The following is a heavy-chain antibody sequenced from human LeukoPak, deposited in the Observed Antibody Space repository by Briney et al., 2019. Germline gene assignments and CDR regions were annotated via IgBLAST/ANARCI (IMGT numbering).Heavy chain of an antibody. CDR3: VTGPTWGFGEHY. V-gene: IGHV3-66*01. CDR2: IYSGGTT. CDR1: GFTVSSNY. J-gene: IGHJ4*02. Sequence: GGSPRLSCAASGFTVSSNYMSWVRQAPGKGLEWVSLIYSGGTTYYADSVRGRCTISRDNSKNTLHLQINTLRAEDTAVYYCVTGPTWGFGEHYWGQGTLVTVSS. D-gene: IGHD3-16*01.